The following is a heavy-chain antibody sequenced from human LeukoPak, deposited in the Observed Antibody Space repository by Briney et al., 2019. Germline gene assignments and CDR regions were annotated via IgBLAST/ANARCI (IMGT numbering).Heavy chain of an antibody. CDR3: LVTTRSRGFDY. CDR2: TRNKANRYTT. V-gene: IGHV3-72*01. Sequence: GGSLRLSCAASGFTFSDYYMDWVRQAPGKGLEWVARTRNKANRYTTEYAASVKGRFTISRDNPKNSVYLQMSSLRAEDTAVYYCLVTTRSRGFDYWGQGTLVTVSS. D-gene: IGHD1/OR15-1a*01. CDR1: GFTFSDYY. J-gene: IGHJ4*02.